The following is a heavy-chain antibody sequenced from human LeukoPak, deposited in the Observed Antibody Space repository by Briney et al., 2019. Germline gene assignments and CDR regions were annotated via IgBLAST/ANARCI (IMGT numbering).Heavy chain of an antibody. CDR2: IFTDGSTT. J-gene: IGHJ4*01. D-gene: IGHD2-21*02. V-gene: IGHV3-74*01. CDR3: ARELPREVTLDY. CDR1: EFNFFSYG. Sequence: GGSLRLSCVASEFNFFSYGMQWVRQAPGKGLVWVSRIFTDGSTTSYADSVKGRFAISRDNAKNTLYLEMKSLRVEDTAVYYCARELPREVTLDYWGQGTLVTVSP.